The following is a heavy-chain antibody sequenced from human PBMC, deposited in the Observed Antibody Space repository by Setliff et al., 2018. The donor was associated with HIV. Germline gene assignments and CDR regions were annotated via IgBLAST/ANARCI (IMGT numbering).Heavy chain of an antibody. D-gene: IGHD6-13*01. CDR3: AREKRKAPAGSGYYYYGMDV. CDR2: MYTSGST. V-gene: IGHV4-61*02. J-gene: IGHJ6*02. CDR1: GGSISSDNYY. Sequence: SETLSLTCPVSGGSISSDNYYWGWIRQPAGKGLEWTGRMYTSGSTNYNPTLKSRVTISVDTSKRQFSMKLSSVTAADTAVYYCAREKRKAPAGSGYYYYGMDVWGQGTMVTVSS.